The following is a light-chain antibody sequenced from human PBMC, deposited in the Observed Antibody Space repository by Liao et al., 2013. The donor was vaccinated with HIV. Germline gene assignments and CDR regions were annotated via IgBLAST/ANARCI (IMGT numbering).Light chain of an antibody. CDR3: QAWDNSTAI. J-gene: IGLJ2*01. V-gene: IGLV3-1*01. Sequence: SYELTQPPSVSVSPGQTATIACSGDNLGDKYASWYQQKPGQSPVMVIYQDVQRPSGIPERFSGSNFGNTATLTITGTQATDEADYYCQAWDNSTAIFGGGTKLTVL. CDR2: QDV. CDR1: NLGDKY.